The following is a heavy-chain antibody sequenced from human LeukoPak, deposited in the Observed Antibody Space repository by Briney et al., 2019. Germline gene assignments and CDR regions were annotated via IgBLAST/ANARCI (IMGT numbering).Heavy chain of an antibody. Sequence: PGGSLRLSCAASGFTFSSYSMNWVRQAPGKGLEWVSSISSSSSYIYYADSVKGRFTISRDNAKNSLYLQMNSLRAEDTAVYYCARARSSSADFDYWGRGTLVTVSS. CDR2: ISSSSSYI. D-gene: IGHD6-6*01. J-gene: IGHJ4*02. CDR3: ARARSSSADFDY. V-gene: IGHV3-21*01. CDR1: GFTFSSYS.